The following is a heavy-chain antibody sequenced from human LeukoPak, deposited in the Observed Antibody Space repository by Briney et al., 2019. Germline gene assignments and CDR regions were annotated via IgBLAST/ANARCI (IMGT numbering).Heavy chain of an antibody. Sequence: GGSLRLSCAASGFTFSSYGMSWVRQAPGKGLEWVSAISGSGGSTYYADSVKGRFTISRDNSKNTLYLQMNSLRAEDTAVYYCVKDLGYSGYEGAFDYWGQGTLVTVSS. V-gene: IGHV3-23*01. CDR1: GFTFSSYG. CDR2: ISGSGGST. CDR3: VKDLGYSGYEGAFDY. J-gene: IGHJ4*02. D-gene: IGHD5-12*01.